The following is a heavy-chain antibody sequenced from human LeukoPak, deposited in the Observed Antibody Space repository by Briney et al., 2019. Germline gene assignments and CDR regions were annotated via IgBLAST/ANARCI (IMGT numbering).Heavy chain of an antibody. CDR3: ARLAYCGGDCYSASPDY. CDR2: IYPGDSDT. J-gene: IGHJ4*02. V-gene: IGHV5-51*01. Sequence: GESLKIFCKVSGSSFTSYWIGWVRQMPGKGLEWMGIIYPGDSDTRYSPSFQGQVTISADKSISTAYLQWSSLKASDTAMYYCARLAYCGGDCYSASPDYWGQGTLVTVSS. CDR1: GSSFTSYW. D-gene: IGHD2-21*02.